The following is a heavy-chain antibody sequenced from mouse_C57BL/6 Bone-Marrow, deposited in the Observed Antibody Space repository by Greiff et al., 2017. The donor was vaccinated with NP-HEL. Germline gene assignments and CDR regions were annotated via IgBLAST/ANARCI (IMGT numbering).Heavy chain of an antibody. CDR2: IYPRDGST. CDR3: ASYDGYYWFAY. D-gene: IGHD2-3*01. J-gene: IGHJ3*01. CDR1: GYTFTSYD. Sequence: VQLQQSGPELEKPGASVKLSCKASGYTFTSYDINWVKQRPGQGLEWIGWIYPRDGSTKYNEKFKGKATLTVDTSSSTAYMELHSLTSEDSAVYFCASYDGYYWFAYWGQGTLVTVSA. V-gene: IGHV1-85*01.